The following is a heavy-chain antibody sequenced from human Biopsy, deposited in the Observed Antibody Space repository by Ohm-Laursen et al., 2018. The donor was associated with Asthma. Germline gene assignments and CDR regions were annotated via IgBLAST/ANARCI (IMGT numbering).Heavy chain of an antibody. J-gene: IGHJ4*02. CDR1: GFTFSDYY. CDR2: ISSSGSTI. V-gene: IGHV3-11*01. CDR3: ARDRGIAAAGTEFDY. D-gene: IGHD6-13*01. Sequence: GALRLSCAASGFTFSDYYMSWIRQAPGKGLEWVSYISSSGSTIYYADSVKGRFTISRDNAKNSLNLQMNSLRAEDTAVYYCARDRGIAAAGTEFDYWGQGTLVTVSS.